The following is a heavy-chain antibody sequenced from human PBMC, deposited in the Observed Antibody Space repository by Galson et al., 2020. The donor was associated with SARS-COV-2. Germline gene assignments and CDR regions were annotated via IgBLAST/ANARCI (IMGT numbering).Heavy chain of an antibody. CDR2: ISSSGSSI. J-gene: IGHJ3*02. V-gene: IGHV3-48*03. CDR3: ARVAGCSGTSWSDAFDI. CDR1: GFTFSSFE. D-gene: IGHD2-2*01. Sequence: GGSLRLSCTASGFTFSSFEVNWVRQAPGKGLEWISFISSSGSSIFYADSVKGRFSISSDNAKNSVYLQMNSLRAEDTAVYYCARVAGCSGTSWSDAFDIWGHGTMVTVSS.